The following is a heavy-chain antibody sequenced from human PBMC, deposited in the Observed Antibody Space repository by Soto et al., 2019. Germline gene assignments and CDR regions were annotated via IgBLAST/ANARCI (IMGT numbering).Heavy chain of an antibody. D-gene: IGHD1-7*01. CDR3: AKDWCSGTTCYCLEN. V-gene: IGHV3-23*01. J-gene: IGHJ4*02. CDR1: GFTFSSYA. Sequence: EVQLLESGGGLVQPGGSLRLSCAASGFTFSSYAMSWVRQAPGKGLEWVSSVSGSSGSKSYADSVEGRFTISRDNLKSTVYLHRNSLRGVDTAVYFCAKDWCSGTTCYCLENWGQGTLVTVSS. CDR2: VSGSSGSK.